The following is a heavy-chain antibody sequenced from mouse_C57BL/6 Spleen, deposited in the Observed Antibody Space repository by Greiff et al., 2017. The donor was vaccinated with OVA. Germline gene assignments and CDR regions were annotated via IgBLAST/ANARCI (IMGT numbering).Heavy chain of an antibody. Sequence: EVQLQQSGPELVKPGASVKISCKASGYTFTDYYMNWVKQSHGKSLEWIGDINPNNGGTSYNPQFKGKATLTVDKSSSTAYMEHRSLTSEDSAVYYCEIGGPLLRSLAYWGKGTLVTVSA. CDR3: EIGGPLLRSLAY. D-gene: IGHD1-1*01. J-gene: IGHJ3*01. V-gene: IGHV1-26*01. CDR1: GYTFTDYY. CDR2: INPNNGGT.